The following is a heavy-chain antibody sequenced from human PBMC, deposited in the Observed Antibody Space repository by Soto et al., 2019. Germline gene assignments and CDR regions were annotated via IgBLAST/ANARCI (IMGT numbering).Heavy chain of an antibody. CDR2: INHSGST. Sequence: SETLSLTCAVYGGSFSGYYWSWIRQPPGKGLGWIGEINHSGSTNYNPSLKSRVTISVDTSKNQFSLKLSSVTAADTAVYYCARGKGFAVAGRFDYWGQGTLVTVSS. J-gene: IGHJ4*02. D-gene: IGHD6-19*01. V-gene: IGHV4-34*01. CDR1: GGSFSGYY. CDR3: ARGKGFAVAGRFDY.